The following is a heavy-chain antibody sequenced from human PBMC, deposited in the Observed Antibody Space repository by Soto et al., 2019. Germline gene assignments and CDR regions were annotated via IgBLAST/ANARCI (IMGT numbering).Heavy chain of an antibody. Sequence: EVQVVESGGGLVQPGGSLRLSCAASGFTFSSHWMTWVRQVPGKGLEWVANINQDGSDQYYVDSVKGRFTISRDNAKNSLCLHMNSLRVEDMAVYYCATSMRHTLNPWGQGTLVTVSS. V-gene: IGHV3-7*01. J-gene: IGHJ5*02. CDR2: INQDGSDQ. CDR1: GFTFSSHW. CDR3: ATSMRHTLNP. D-gene: IGHD2-8*01.